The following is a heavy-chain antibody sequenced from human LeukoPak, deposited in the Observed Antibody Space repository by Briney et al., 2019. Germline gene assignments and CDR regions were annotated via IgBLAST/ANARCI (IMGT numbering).Heavy chain of an antibody. CDR2: ISASGGTT. Sequence: TGGSLRLSCAASGFTFSSYAMSWVRQAPGKGLEWVSGISASGGTTYYADSVKGRFTISRDNSKNTLYLQMNSLRAEDTAVYYRAKGQSSSGLRNYFDYWGQGTLVTVSS. V-gene: IGHV3-23*01. D-gene: IGHD3-22*01. CDR3: AKGQSSSGLRNYFDY. J-gene: IGHJ4*02. CDR1: GFTFSSYA.